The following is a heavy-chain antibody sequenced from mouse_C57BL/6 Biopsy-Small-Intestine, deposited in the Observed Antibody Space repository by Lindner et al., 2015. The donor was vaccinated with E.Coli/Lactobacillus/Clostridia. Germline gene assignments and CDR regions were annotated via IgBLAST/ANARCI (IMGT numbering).Heavy chain of an antibody. CDR2: IDPENGDT. J-gene: IGHJ2*01. CDR3: TTRDYYGSSYYFDY. V-gene: IGHV14-4*01. Sequence: VQLQESGAELVRPGASVKLSCTASGFNIKDDYMYWVKQRPEQGLEWIGWIDPENGDTEYASKFQGKATITADTSSNTAYLQLSSLTSEDTAVYYCTTRDYYGSSYYFDYWGQGTTLTVSS. D-gene: IGHD1-1*01. CDR1: GFNIKDDY.